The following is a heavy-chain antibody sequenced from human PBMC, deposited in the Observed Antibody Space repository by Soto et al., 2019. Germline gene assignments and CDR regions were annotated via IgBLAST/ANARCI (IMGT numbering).Heavy chain of an antibody. V-gene: IGHV3-20*03. CDR3: ARDGGVVVAVDAFDV. CDR1: GFTFNDHG. D-gene: IGHD6-19*01. CDR2: ITWNGATT. J-gene: IGHJ3*01. Sequence: EGQLVESGGGVVRPGGSLRLSYAASGFTFNDHGMTWVRQAPGKGLEWVSGITWNGATTGYADSVKGRFTISRDNAKNSLYLQMNSLRVEDTALYYCARDGGVVVAVDAFDVWGQGTMVTVSS.